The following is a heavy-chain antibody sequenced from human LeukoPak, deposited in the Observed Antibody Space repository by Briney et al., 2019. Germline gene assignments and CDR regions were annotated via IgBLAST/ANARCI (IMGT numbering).Heavy chain of an antibody. CDR1: GFTFSDYY. J-gene: IGHJ3*02. V-gene: IGHV3-11*01. CDR3: ARDLTMMSAFDI. CDR2: ISSSGSTI. D-gene: IGHD3-22*01. Sequence: GGSLRLSCAASGFTFSDYYMSRIRQAPGKGLEWVSYISSSGSTIYYADSVKGRFTISRDNAKNSLYLQMNSLRAEDTAVYYCARDLTMMSAFDIWGQGTMVTVSS.